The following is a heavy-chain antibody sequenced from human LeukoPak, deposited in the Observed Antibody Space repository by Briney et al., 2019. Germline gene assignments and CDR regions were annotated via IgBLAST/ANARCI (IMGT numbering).Heavy chain of an antibody. CDR2: ISSSGSTI. CDR1: GFTFSDYY. D-gene: IGHD3-22*01. CDR3: ARDSYYYDSSGYYNY. V-gene: IGHV3-11*01. Sequence: GGSLRLSCAASGFTFSDYYMSWIRQAPGKGLEWVSYISSSGSTIYYADSVKGRFTISRDNAKNSLYLQMNSLGAEDTAVYYCARDSYYYDSSGYYNYWGQGTLVTVSS. J-gene: IGHJ4*02.